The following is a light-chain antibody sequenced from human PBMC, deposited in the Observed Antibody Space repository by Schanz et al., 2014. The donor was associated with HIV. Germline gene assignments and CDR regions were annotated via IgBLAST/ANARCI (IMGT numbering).Light chain of an antibody. J-gene: IGLJ2*01. CDR3: CSYAGTTTHWI. CDR1: YNDIGAYTY. CDR2: GVF. V-gene: IGLV2-14*03. Sequence: QSALTQPASVSGSPGQSITISCTGTYNDIGAYTYVSWYQQHPGKAPKVVIYGVFDRPSVIPSRFSGSKSGNSAFLTISGLQAEDEAEYFCCSYAGTTTHWIFGGGTKLTVL.